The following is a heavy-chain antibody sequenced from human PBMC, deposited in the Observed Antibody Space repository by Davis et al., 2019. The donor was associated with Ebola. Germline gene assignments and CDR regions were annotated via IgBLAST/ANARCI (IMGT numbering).Heavy chain of an antibody. V-gene: IGHV3-23*01. CDR2: ISVRSIT. Sequence: PGGSLRLSCAASGFSCSSYSMSWVRQAPGKGLEWVSSISVRSITYHADSVKGRFTISRDNSKNTLYLQMNSLRAEDTAVYYCAKVHPPTTVTTGWFDPWGQGTLVTVSS. D-gene: IGHD4-17*01. CDR3: AKVHPPTTVTTGWFDP. J-gene: IGHJ5*02. CDR1: GFSCSSYS.